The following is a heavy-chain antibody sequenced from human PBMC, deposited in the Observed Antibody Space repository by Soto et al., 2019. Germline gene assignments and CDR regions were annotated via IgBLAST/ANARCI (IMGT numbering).Heavy chain of an antibody. CDR2: IKPQGSEK. V-gene: IGHV3-7*02. D-gene: IGHD6-13*01. CDR3: AKLTGGSSWHPLDS. J-gene: IGHJ4*02. CDR1: GFTFSSYC. Sequence: LRXSCAASGFTFSSYCMSWVRQAPGKGLEWVANIKPQGSEKWYVDSVKGRFTISRDNAKNSLYLQMNSLRVEGTAVYYCAKLTGGSSWHPLDSSGQGTLVTVS.